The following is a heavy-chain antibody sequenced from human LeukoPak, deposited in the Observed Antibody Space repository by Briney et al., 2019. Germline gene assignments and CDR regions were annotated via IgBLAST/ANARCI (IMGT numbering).Heavy chain of an antibody. CDR3: ARHGGDYFFPLDY. D-gene: IGHD4-17*01. J-gene: IGHJ4*02. V-gene: IGHV4-4*09. CDR1: GGSISSYY. CDR2: IYTSGST. Sequence: PSETLSLTCTVSGGSISSYYWSWIRQPPGKGLEWIGYIYTSGSTNYNPSLKSRVTISVDTSKNQFSLKLSSVTAADTAVYYCARHGGDYFFPLDYWGQGTLVTVSS.